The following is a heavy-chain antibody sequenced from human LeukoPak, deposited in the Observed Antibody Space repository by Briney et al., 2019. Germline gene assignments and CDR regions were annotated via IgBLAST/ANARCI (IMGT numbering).Heavy chain of an antibody. D-gene: IGHD3-16*01. CDR3: ARDNPAYPYYFDY. V-gene: IGHV4-31*03. CDR2: IFYSGSP. J-gene: IGHJ4*02. Sequence: SETLSLTCTVSGGSISSGGYYWSWIRQHPGEGLEWIWYIFYSGSPYYYPSLKSRVTISVDTSKNQFSLKLSSVTAADTAVYYCARDNPAYPYYFDYWGQGTLVTVSS. CDR1: GGSISSGGYY.